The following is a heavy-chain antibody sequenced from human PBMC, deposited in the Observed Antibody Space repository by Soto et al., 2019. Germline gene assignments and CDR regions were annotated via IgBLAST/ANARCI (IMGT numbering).Heavy chain of an antibody. CDR3: ARGRPGITMIVVVTSEEYGMAV. Sequence: GGSLRLSCAASGFTFSSYDMHWVRQATGKGLEWVSAIGTAGDTYYPGSVKGRFTISRENAKNSLYLQMNSLRAEDTAVYYCARGRPGITMIVVVTSEEYGMAVWGQGTTVIGSS. J-gene: IGHJ6*02. CDR1: GFTFSSYD. D-gene: IGHD3-22*01. CDR2: IGTAGDT. V-gene: IGHV3-13*01.